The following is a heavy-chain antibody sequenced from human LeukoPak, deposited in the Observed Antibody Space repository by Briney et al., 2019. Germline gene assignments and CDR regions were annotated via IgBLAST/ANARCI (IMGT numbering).Heavy chain of an antibody. J-gene: IGHJ5*02. D-gene: IGHD4-17*01. V-gene: IGHV3-53*01. CDR2: IYSGGST. Sequence: GGPLRFSGAASGLTVSSNYISWVGQAPGKGLEWVSVIYSGGSTYYADSVKGRFTISRDNAKNSLYLQMNSLRAEDTAVYYCARDLTVPWGQGTLVTVSS. CDR1: GLTVSSNY. CDR3: ARDLTVP.